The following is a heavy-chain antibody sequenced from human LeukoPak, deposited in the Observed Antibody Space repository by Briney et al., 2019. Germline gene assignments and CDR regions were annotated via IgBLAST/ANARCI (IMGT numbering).Heavy chain of an antibody. CDR2: ISSDGNNI. J-gene: IGHJ5*01. CDR3: ARDPVGTVGLTGATESNWFDS. Sequence: GRSLRLSCVASGVTFSNYAMHWVRQAPGKGLEWVAVISSDGNNIYYADSVEGRFTISRDNSNNTLYLQMKSLRAEDTAVFYCARDPVGTVGLTGATESNWFDSWGQGTLVTVSS. V-gene: IGHV3-30*04. CDR1: GVTFSNYA. D-gene: IGHD1-26*01.